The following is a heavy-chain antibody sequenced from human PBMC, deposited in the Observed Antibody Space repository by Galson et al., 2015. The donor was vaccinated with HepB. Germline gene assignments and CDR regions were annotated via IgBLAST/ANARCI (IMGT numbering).Heavy chain of an antibody. Sequence: SLRLSCAASGFTFSNYNMNWVRQAPGKGLEWVSSISSSSTSIYYADSVRGRFTISIDNAENSLYLQMNDLRVEDTAVYYCARELYSGSYGHGMGVWGQGTTVTVYS. V-gene: IGHV3-21*01. D-gene: IGHD1-26*01. CDR2: ISSSSTSI. CDR3: ARELYSGSYGHGMGV. J-gene: IGHJ6*02. CDR1: GFTFSNYN.